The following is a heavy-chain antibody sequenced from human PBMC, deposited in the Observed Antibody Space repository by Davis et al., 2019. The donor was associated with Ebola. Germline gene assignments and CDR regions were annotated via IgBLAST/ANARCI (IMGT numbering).Heavy chain of an antibody. J-gene: IGHJ6*02. Sequence: SETLSLTCTVSGGSISSYYWRWIRQPPGKGLEWIGYFYSRVSTNYNPSLKSRVTISVDTSKNQFSLKLSSVTAADTAVYYCAKHLGFLRAGMDVWVQGTTVTVSS. V-gene: IGHV4-59*08. CDR3: AKHLGFLRAGMDV. CDR2: FYSRVST. D-gene: IGHD3-3*01. CDR1: GGSISSYY.